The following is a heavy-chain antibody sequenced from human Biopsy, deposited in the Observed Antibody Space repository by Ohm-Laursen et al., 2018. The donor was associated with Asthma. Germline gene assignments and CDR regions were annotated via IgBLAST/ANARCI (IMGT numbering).Heavy chain of an antibody. J-gene: IGHJ6*02. D-gene: IGHD3-10*01. Sequence: ASVKVSCKTSGYTFNSAGITWVRQAPGQGLEWMGWISVNNGNTKDAQKLQDRVTMITDTSTSTAYMELRSLRSDDTAVYFCARAVDYSHYYGIDVWGQGTTVTVS. CDR2: ISVNNGNT. CDR3: ARAVDYSHYYGIDV. CDR1: GYTFNSAG. V-gene: IGHV1-18*01.